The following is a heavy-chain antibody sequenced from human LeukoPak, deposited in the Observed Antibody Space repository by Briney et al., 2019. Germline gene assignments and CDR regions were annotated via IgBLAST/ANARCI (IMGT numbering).Heavy chain of an antibody. CDR3: AKDGGRSGRYLFDY. J-gene: IGHJ4*02. D-gene: IGHD6-19*01. V-gene: IGHV3-9*03. CDR2: ISWNSGTI. Sequence: PGRSLRLSCAASGFTFDDYAMHWVRQAPGKGLEWVSGISWNSGTIGYADSVKGRFTISRDNAKNSLYLQVNSVKVEDMALYYCAKDGGRSGRYLFDYWGLGTLVTVSS. CDR1: GFTFDDYA.